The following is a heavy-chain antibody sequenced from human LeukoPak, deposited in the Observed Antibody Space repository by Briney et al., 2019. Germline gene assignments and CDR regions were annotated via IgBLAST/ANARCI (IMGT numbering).Heavy chain of an antibody. Sequence: EAGGSLSLFCAAYGFSFTDFWIGWVSQDPGKGLEWVANINEDGSENCYVDSVKGRFTISRDNAKKSLYLQMNGLRAEDTAVYYCTKGRSNHYWGQGTLVTVST. V-gene: IGHV3-7*01. D-gene: IGHD3-10*01. CDR1: GFSFTDFW. CDR3: TKGRSNHY. CDR2: INEDGSEN. J-gene: IGHJ4*02.